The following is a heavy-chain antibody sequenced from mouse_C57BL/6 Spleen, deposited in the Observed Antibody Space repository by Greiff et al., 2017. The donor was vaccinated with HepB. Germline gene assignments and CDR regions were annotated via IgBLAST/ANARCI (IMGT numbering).Heavy chain of an antibody. V-gene: IGHV1-82*01. D-gene: IGHD1-1*01. J-gene: IGHJ1*03. CDR2: IYPGDGDT. Sequence: VQLQQSGPELVKPGASVKISCKASGYAFSSSWMNWVKQRPGKGLEWIGRIYPGDGDTNYNGKFKGKATLTADKSSSTAYMQLSSLTSEDSAVYFCARGTTVVAPDVWGTGTTVTVSS. CDR3: ARGTTVVAPDV. CDR1: GYAFSSSW.